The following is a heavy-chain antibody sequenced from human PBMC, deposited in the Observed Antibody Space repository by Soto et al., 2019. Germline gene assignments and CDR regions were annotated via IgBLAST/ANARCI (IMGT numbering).Heavy chain of an antibody. CDR1: GGSVSSGNYY. CDR2: IYYTGSS. V-gene: IGHV4-61*01. J-gene: IGHJ5*02. Sequence: QVQLQQSGPGLVKPSETLSLTCTVSGGSVSSGNYYWSWIRQPPGKGLEWIGFIYYTGSSSYNPSLKSRVTMSLDKSTNQFSLKLTSVSAAATAVYYCAGAVYCSGGSCSFDPWGQGTLVTVSS. CDR3: AGAVYCSGGSCSFDP. D-gene: IGHD2-15*01.